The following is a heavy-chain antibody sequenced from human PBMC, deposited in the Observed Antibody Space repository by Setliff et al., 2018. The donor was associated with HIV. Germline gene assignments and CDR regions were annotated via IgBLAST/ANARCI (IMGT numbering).Heavy chain of an antibody. CDR3: ARCSVGWSREENPRPDGAFHI. Sequence: SVKVSCKASGGTFSSYAISWVRQAPGQGLEWMGGIIPILGIANYAQKFQGRVTITADESTSTAYMELSSLRSEDTAVYYCARCSVGWSREENPRPDGAFHIWGQGTMVTVSS. D-gene: IGHD3-3*01. J-gene: IGHJ3*02. CDR2: IIPILGIA. CDR1: GGTFSSYA. V-gene: IGHV1-69*10.